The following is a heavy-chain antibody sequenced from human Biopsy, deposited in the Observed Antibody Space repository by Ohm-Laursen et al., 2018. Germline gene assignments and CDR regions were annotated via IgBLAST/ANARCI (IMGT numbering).Heavy chain of an antibody. CDR3: ARTPILIVSAGLVYRHRRHLQGMDV. V-gene: IGHV2-70*11. CDR1: GFSLSARRMC. J-gene: IGHJ6*02. D-gene: IGHD6-13*01. CDR2: VYWDVYK. Sequence: TQTLTLTCSFSGFSLSARRMCVSWIRQAPGKALEWLARVYWDVYKHYSASLQTKLSISKDTSNDQMVLTVNNVDPADTATYYCARTPILIVSAGLVYRHRRHLQGMDVWGQGIAVTVS.